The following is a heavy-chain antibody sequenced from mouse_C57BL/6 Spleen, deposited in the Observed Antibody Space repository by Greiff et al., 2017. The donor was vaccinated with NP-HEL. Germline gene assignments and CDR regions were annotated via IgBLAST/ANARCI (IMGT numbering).Heavy chain of an antibody. CDR1: GFTFSDYG. Sequence: EVQRVESGGGLVKPGGSLKLSCAASGFTFSDYGMHWVRQAPEKGLEWVAYISSGSSTIYYADTVKGRFTISRDNAKNTLFLQMTSRRSEDTAMYYCAKSGTPWFAYWGQGTLVTVSA. CDR3: AKSGTPWFAY. CDR2: ISSGSSTI. J-gene: IGHJ3*01. V-gene: IGHV5-17*01. D-gene: IGHD4-1*01.